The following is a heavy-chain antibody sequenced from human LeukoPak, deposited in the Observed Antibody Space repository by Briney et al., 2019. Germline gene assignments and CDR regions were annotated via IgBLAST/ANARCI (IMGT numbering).Heavy chain of an antibody. Sequence: SETLSLTCAVSNGSISGRNWWNWVRQSPAKGLEWIGEISHSGSTNYNPSLKSRVTLSVDKSKNQFSLTLNSVTVADTAVYYCARVGSGRYDHGYSLVYWGQGTLVTVSS. CDR1: NGSISGRNW. J-gene: IGHJ4*02. CDR3: ARVGSGRYDHGYSLVY. D-gene: IGHD1-26*01. V-gene: IGHV4-4*02. CDR2: ISHSGST.